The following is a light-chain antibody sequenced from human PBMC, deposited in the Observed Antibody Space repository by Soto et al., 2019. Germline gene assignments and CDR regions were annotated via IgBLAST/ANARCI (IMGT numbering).Light chain of an antibody. CDR2: DVS. Sequence: QSALTQPASVSGSPGQSITISCTGTGSDVGGYNYVSWYQQHPGKAPKVMIYDVSNRPSGVSNRFSGSKSGNTASLTISGLQEEDEADYYCSSYTSASTPLVFGGGTKLTVL. CDR3: SSYTSASTPLV. CDR1: GSDVGGYNY. J-gene: IGLJ2*01. V-gene: IGLV2-14*01.